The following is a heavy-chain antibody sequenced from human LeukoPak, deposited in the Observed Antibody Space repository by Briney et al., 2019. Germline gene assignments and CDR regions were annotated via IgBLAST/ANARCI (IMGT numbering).Heavy chain of an antibody. CDR3: ARSAYDFWSGPIGNYYYYMDV. CDR2: INPNSGGT. CDR1: GYTFTVHY. V-gene: IGHV1-2*02. J-gene: IGHJ6*03. Sequence: ASVKVSCKASGYTFTVHYIHWMRQAPGQGPEWMGWINPNSGGTNYAQKFQGRVTMTRDTSISTAYMELSRLRSDDTAVYYCARSAYDFWSGPIGNYYYYMDVWGKGTTVTVSS. D-gene: IGHD3-3*01.